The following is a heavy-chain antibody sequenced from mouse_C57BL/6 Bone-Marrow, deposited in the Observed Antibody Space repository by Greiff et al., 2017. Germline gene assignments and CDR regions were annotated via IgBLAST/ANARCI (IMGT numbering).Heavy chain of an antibody. CDR3: TIYYYGSNAWFAY. D-gene: IGHD1-1*01. CDR2: IDPENGDT. Sequence: LPPSFSYLLRPLSSVKLSCTASGFNIKDDYMHWVKQRPEQGLEWIGWIDPENGDTEYASKFQGKATITADTSSNTAYLQLSSLTSEDTAVYYCTIYYYGSNAWFAYWGQGTLVTVSA. J-gene: IGHJ3*01. V-gene: IGHV14-4*01. CDR1: GFNIKDDY.